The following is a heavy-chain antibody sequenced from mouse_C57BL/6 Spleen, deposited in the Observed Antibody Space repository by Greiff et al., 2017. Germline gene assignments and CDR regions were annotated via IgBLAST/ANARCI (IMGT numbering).Heavy chain of an antibody. CDR2: IIYDGSN. V-gene: IGHV3-6*01. CDR3: ARDSSGYLFAY. J-gene: IGHJ3*01. Sequence: EVKLMESGPGLVKPSQSLSLTCSVTGYSITSGYYWNWLRQFPGNKLEWMGYIIYDGSNNYNPSLKNRISITRDTSKNQLFLKLNSVTTEDTATYYCARDSSGYLFAYWGQGTLVTGSA. CDR1: GYSITSGYY. D-gene: IGHD3-2*02.